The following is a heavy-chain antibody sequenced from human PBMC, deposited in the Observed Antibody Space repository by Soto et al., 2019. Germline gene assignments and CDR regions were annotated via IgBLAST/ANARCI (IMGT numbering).Heavy chain of an antibody. CDR1: GGCFSGYY. J-gene: IGHJ4*02. CDR2: INHSGST. V-gene: IGHV4-34*01. D-gene: IGHD6-13*01. CDR3: ARGAGDSSSWYVR. Sequence: QVQLQQWGAGLLKPSETLSLTCAVYGGCFSGYYWSWNRQPPGKGLEWIGEINHSGSTNYNPSLKSRITISVDTSKNQFSLKLSSVTAADTAVYYCARGAGDSSSWYVRWGQGTLVTVSS.